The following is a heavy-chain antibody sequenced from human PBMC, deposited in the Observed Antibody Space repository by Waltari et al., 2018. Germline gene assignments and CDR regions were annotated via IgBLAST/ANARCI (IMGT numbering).Heavy chain of an antibody. D-gene: IGHD3-9*01. J-gene: IGHJ4*02. V-gene: IGHV4-34*01. CDR2: INHSGST. Sequence: PGKWVEWIGEINHSGSTNYNPSLKSRVTISVDTAKNQFSLKLSSVTAADTAVYYCARVRTILPRSKLIDYWGQGTLVTVSS. CDR3: ARVRTILPRSKLIDY.